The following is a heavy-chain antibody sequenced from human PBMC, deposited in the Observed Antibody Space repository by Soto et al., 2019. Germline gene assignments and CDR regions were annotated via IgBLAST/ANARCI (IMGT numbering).Heavy chain of an antibody. V-gene: IGHV4-31*03. J-gene: IGHJ5*02. CDR2: IYYSGST. CDR3: ARGMTYYDFWSGYTNWFDP. D-gene: IGHD3-3*01. Sequence: SETLSLTCTVSGGSISSGGYYWSCIRQHPGKGLEWIGYIYYSGSTYYNPSLKSRVTISVDTSKNQFSLKLSSVTAADTAVYYCARGMTYYDFWSGYTNWFDPWGQGTLVTVSS. CDR1: GGSISSGGYY.